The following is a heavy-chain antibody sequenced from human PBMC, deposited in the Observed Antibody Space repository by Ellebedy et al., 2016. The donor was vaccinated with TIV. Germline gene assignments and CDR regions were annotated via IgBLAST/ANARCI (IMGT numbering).Heavy chain of an antibody. CDR1: GYSFTNYW. CDR3: ARHGGVATINYYGMDV. V-gene: IGHV5-10-1*01. Sequence: GGSLRLSXKGSGYSFTNYWINWVRQMPGKGLEWMGRIDPSDSYTNYSPSFQGHVTISADKSISTAYLQWSSLKASDTAMYYCARHGGVATINYYGMDVWGQGTTVTVSS. D-gene: IGHD5-12*01. J-gene: IGHJ6*02. CDR2: IDPSDSYT.